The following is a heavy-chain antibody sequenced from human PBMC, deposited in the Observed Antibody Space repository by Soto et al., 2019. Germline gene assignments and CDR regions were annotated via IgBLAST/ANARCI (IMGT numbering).Heavy chain of an antibody. D-gene: IGHD6-13*01. CDR1: GYTFTSYG. V-gene: IGHV1-69*13. CDR2: IIPIFGTA. Sequence: ASVKVSCKASGYTFTSYGISWVRQAPGQGLEWMGGIIPIFGTANYAQKFQGRVTITADESTSTACMELSSLRSEDTAVYYCAMAPGIAATWGQGTLVTVSS. J-gene: IGHJ5*02. CDR3: AMAPGIAAT.